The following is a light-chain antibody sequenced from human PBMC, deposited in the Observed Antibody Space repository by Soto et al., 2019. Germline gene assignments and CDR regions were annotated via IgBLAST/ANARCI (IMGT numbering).Light chain of an antibody. V-gene: IGKV1-39*01. CDR3: QQTFSPDVT. J-gene: IGKJ4*01. CDR2: DAS. CDR1: QAILTY. Sequence: DIHLTQSQSSLSAVVGDRVTLTCLASQAILTYLNWLQQKAGKAPEVLIYDASGLRSGVPSRFTGSGSATDFTLTITSLQREDAGTYFCQQTFSPDVTFGGGTKVDIK.